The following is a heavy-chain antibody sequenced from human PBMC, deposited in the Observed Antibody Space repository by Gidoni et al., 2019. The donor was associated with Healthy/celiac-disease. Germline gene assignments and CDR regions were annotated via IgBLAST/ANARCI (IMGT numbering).Heavy chain of an antibody. CDR2: IYSGGST. CDR1: GFTVSSNY. CDR3: ASSARWELGGWFDP. D-gene: IGHD1-26*01. V-gene: IGHV3-66*01. J-gene: IGHJ5*02. Sequence: EVQLVESGGGLVQPGGSLRLSCAASGFTVSSNYMSWVRQAPGKGLEWVSVIYSGGSTYYADSVKGRFTISRDNSKNTLYLQMNSLRAEDTAVYYCASSARWELGGWFDPWGQGTLVTVSS.